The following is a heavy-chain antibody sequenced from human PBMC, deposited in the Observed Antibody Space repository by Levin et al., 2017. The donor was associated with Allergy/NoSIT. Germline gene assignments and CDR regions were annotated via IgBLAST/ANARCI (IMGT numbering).Heavy chain of an antibody. Sequence: GESLKISCAPSGFPFSNYGMHWVRQAPGKGLDWVAVISYDGSDKYYVDSVKGRFTISRDNSKNMLYLQMNSLRAEDTAVYYCAKDLASGWTNQGYSQYYGMDVWGQGTTVTVSS. J-gene: IGHJ6*02. CDR3: AKDLASGWTNQGYSQYYGMDV. CDR2: ISYDGSDK. CDR1: GFPFSNYG. V-gene: IGHV3-30*18. D-gene: IGHD6-19*01.